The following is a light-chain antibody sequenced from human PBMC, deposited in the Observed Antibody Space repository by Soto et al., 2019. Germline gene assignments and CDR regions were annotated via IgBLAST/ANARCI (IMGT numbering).Light chain of an antibody. CDR3: ASYTTNSTYV. V-gene: IGLV2-14*03. CDR1: SSDVGGFNY. J-gene: IGLJ1*01. CDR2: DVS. Sequence: QSVLTQPASVSGSPGQSIAISCTGTSSDVGGFNYVSWYQQHPGKAPKLLIYDVSSRPSGVSDRFSGSKSGNTASLTISGLQAEDESDYYCASYTTNSTYVFGAGTKVTVL.